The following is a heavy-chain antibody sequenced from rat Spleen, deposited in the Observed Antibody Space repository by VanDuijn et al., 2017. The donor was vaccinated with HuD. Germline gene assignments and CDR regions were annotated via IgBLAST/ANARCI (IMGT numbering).Heavy chain of an antibody. CDR1: GFTFSNYG. V-gene: IGHV5-19*01. CDR3: ATDRDYGYTLDY. CDR2: ISPSGGST. J-gene: IGHJ2*01. Sequence: EVQLVESGGGLVQPGRSLKLSCAASGFTFSNYGMHWIRQAPTKGLEWVASISPSGGSTYYRDSVKGRFTISRYNAKSPLYLQMDSLRSEDTATYYFATDRDYGYTLDYWGQGVMVTVSS. D-gene: IGHD1-9*01.